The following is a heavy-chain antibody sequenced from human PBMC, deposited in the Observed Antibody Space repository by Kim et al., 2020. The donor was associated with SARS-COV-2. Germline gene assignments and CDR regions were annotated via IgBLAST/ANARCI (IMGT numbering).Heavy chain of an antibody. D-gene: IGHD6-6*01. V-gene: IGHV3-21*01. CDR1: GFTFRRYA. CDR3: ARSITRYGMDV. CDR2: ISDSGDYV. Sequence: GSLRLSCAASGFTFRRYAMNWVRQAPGKGLEWVSSISDSGDYVYNAASMKGRFTISRDNDKNSLYLQLNSLTADDTAIYYCARSITRYGMDVWGQWTAV. J-gene: IGHJ6*02.